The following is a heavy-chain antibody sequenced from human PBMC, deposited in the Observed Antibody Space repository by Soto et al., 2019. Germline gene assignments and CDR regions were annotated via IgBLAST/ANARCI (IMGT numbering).Heavy chain of an antibody. J-gene: IGHJ6*02. CDR1: GYTFTGYY. CDR2: INPNSGGT. Sequence: VKVSCKASGYTFTGYYMHWVRQAPGQGLEWMGWINPNSGGTNYAQKFQGWVTMTRDTSISTAYMELSRLRSDDTAVYYCARDGREAQYYYYYGMDVWGQGTTVTVSS. V-gene: IGHV1-2*04. CDR3: ARDGREAQYYYYYGMDV. D-gene: IGHD2-15*01.